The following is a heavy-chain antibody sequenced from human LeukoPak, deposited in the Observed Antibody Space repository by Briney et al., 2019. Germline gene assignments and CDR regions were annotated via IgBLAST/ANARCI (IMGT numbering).Heavy chain of an antibody. D-gene: IGHD3-10*01. CDR2: LYSGGDT. CDR3: ARVGDHYHWYLDL. J-gene: IGHJ2*01. CDR1: GFTVGTKY. V-gene: IGHV3-53*01. Sequence: GGSLRLSCAASGFTVGTKYMNWVRQSPGKGLEWVSILYSGGDTYYADSVKGRFTISRDNSRNTLSLQMNSLRVEGTAIYYCARVGDHYHWYLDLWGRGTLVTVSS.